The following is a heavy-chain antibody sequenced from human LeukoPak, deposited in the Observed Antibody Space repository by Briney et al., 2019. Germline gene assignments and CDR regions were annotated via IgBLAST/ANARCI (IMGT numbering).Heavy chain of an antibody. CDR3: ASSIAARAETLDY. V-gene: IGHV4-34*01. CDR2: INHSGST. J-gene: IGHJ4*02. CDR1: GGSFSGYY. D-gene: IGHD6-6*01. Sequence: PLETLSLTCAVYGGSFSGYYWSWIRQPPGKGLEWIGEINHSGSTNYNPSLKSRVTISVDTSKNQFSLKLSSVTAADTAVYYCASSIAARAETLDYWGQGTLVTVSS.